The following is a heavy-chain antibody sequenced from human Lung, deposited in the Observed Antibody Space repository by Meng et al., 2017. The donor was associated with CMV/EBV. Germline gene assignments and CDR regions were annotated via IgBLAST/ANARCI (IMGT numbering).Heavy chain of an antibody. CDR2: IKQDGSEK. J-gene: IGHJ4*02. D-gene: IGHD2-8*02. CDR3: ARGTAPYDY. V-gene: IGHV3-7*01. CDR1: GFTFSSYW. Sequence: GESLKISCAASGFTFSSYWMTWVRQAPGKGLEWVANIKQDGSEKYYVESVKGRFTISRDKAKNSLYLQMNSLRDEETAMYYCARGTAPYDYWGQGTLVTVSS.